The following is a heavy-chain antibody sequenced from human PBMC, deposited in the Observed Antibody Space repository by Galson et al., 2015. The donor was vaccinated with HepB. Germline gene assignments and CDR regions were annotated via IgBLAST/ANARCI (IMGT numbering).Heavy chain of an antibody. CDR1: GFTFSDHW. CDR2: INQGASEK. J-gene: IGHJ6*02. Sequence: SLRLSCAVSGFTFSDHWMTWVRQAPGERLECVANINQGASEKNYLDSVRGRFTVSRDNTKNLLYLQMNSLRVDDTAIYYCARGHYGMGFWGQGTTVTVS. V-gene: IGHV3-7*01. CDR3: ARGHYGMGF.